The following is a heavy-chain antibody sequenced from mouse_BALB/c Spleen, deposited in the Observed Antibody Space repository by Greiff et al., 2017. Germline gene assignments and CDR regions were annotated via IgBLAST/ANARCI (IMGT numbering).Heavy chain of an antibody. CDR2: ISSGGSYT. J-gene: IGHJ4*01. CDR1: GFTFSSYA. V-gene: IGHV5-9-4*01. Sequence: EVKVVESGGGLVKPGGSLKLSCAASGFTFSSYAMSWVRQSPEKRLEWVAEISSGGSYTYYPDTVTGRFTISRDNAKNTLYLEMSSLRSEDTAMYYCARDQMDYWGQGTSVTVSS. CDR3: ARDQMDY.